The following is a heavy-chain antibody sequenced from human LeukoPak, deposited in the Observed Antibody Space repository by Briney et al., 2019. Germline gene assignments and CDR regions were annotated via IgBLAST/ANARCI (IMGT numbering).Heavy chain of an antibody. D-gene: IGHD5-18*01. J-gene: IGHJ4*02. Sequence: GGSLRLSCAASGFTFSSYGMHWVRQAPGKGLEWVAVISHDGSNKYYADSVKGRFTISRDNSKNTLYLQMNGLRAEDTAVYYCAREMGYSYGPHYFDYWGQGTLVTVSS. CDR1: GFTFSSYG. CDR2: ISHDGSNK. CDR3: AREMGYSYGPHYFDY. V-gene: IGHV3-30*19.